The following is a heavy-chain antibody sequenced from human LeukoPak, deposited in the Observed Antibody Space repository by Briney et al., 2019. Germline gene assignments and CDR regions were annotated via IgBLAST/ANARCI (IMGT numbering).Heavy chain of an antibody. D-gene: IGHD3-10*01. Sequence: GGSLRLSCAASGFTFSSYSMNWVRQAPGKGLEWVSYISSSSSTIYYADSVKGRFTISRDDAKNSVDLQMNRLRVEDTGVYYCARNYGSGSYSGMDVWGQGTTVTVSS. V-gene: IGHV3-48*04. CDR2: ISSSSSTI. CDR3: ARNYGSGSYSGMDV. CDR1: GFTFSSYS. J-gene: IGHJ6*02.